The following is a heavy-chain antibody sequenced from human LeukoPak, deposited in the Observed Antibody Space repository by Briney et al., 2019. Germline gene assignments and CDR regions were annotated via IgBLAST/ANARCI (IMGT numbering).Heavy chain of an antibody. CDR1: GGSISGYY. D-gene: IGHD1-26*01. Sequence: SETLSLTCTVSGGSISGYYWSWIRQPPGKGLEWIGYVYTSGSTNYNPSLKSRLTISVDTSKNQFSLKLSSVTAADTAAYYCARPWGVWGKGTTVTVSS. CDR2: VYTSGST. CDR3: ARPWGV. J-gene: IGHJ6*04. V-gene: IGHV4-4*09.